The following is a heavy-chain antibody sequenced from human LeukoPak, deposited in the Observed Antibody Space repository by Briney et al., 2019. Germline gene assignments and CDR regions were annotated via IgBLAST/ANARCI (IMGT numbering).Heavy chain of an antibody. D-gene: IGHD3-9*01. CDR1: GYTLTELS. Sequence: ASAKVSCKVSGYTLTELSMHWVRQAPGKGLEWMGGFDPEDGETIYAQKFQGRVTMTEDTSTDTAYMELSSLRSEDTAVYYCATDPPLTAYYYGMDVWGQGTTVTVSS. J-gene: IGHJ6*02. V-gene: IGHV1-24*01. CDR3: ATDPPLTAYYYGMDV. CDR2: FDPEDGET.